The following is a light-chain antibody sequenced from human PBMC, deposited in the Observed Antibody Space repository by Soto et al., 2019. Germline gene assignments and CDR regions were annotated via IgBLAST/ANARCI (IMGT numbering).Light chain of an antibody. J-gene: IGKJ5*01. CDR2: AAS. V-gene: IGKV1-9*01. Sequence: DIQLTQSPSFLSASVGDRVTITCRASQGISSHLAWYQQKPGKAPKLLIYAASTLQSGVPSRFSGSGSGIEFTLTISSLQPEDFATYYCQQLNSYPITVGQGTRLEMK. CDR3: QQLNSYPIT. CDR1: QGISSH.